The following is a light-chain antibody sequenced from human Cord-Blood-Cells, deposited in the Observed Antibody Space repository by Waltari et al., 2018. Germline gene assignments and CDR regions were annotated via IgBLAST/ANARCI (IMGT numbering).Light chain of an antibody. Sequence: DIQMTQSPSTLSASVGDRVTITCRASQGISSWLAWYQQKPGKAPKLLIYKASSFESGVPSRFSGSGSGTEFTLTISSLQPDDFATYYCQQYNSYSWTFGQGTKVEIK. J-gene: IGKJ1*01. CDR1: QGISSW. CDR3: QQYNSYSWT. CDR2: KAS. V-gene: IGKV1-5*03.